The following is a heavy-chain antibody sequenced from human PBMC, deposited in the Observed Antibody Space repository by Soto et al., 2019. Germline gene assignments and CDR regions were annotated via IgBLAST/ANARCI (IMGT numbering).Heavy chain of an antibody. CDR2: ISYDGSNK. CDR3: ARDPRPYCSDGSCPATS. CDR1: GFTFSSYA. Sequence: GGSLRLSCAASGFTFSSYAMHWVRQAPGKGLEWVAVISYDGSNKYYADSVKGRFTISRDNSKNTLYLQMNSLRAEDTAVYYCARDPRPYCSDGSCPATSWGQGTLVTVSS. D-gene: IGHD2-15*01. V-gene: IGHV3-30-3*01. J-gene: IGHJ5*02.